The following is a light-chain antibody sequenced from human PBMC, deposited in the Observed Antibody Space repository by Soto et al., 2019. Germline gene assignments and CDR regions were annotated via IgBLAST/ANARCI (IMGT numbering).Light chain of an antibody. CDR2: STN. CDR3: VLYMGSGLRV. Sequence: QTEVTQEPSFSVSPGGTVTLTCGLSSGSVSTSYYPSWYQQTPGQAPRTLIYSTNTRSSGVPDRFSGSILGNKAALTITGAQADDESDYYCVLYMGSGLRVFGGGTKLTVL. V-gene: IGLV8-61*01. CDR1: SGSVSTSYY. J-gene: IGLJ3*02.